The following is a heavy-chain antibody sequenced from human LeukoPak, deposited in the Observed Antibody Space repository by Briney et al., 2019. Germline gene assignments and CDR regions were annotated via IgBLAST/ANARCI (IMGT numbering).Heavy chain of an antibody. D-gene: IGHD2-2*01. CDR1: GGSISSSNW. V-gene: IGHV4-4*02. J-gene: IGHJ6*03. CDR2: IYHSGST. CDR3: ASLRIVVVPAAAYYYMDV. Sequence: SGTLSLTCAVSGGSISSSNWWSWVRQPPGKGLEWIGEIYHSGSTNYNPSLKSRVTISVDKSKNQFSLKLSSVTAADTAVYYCASLRIVVVPAAAYYYMDVWGKGTTVTVSS.